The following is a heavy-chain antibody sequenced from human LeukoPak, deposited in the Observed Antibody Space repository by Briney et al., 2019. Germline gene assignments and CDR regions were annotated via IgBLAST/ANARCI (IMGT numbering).Heavy chain of an antibody. J-gene: IGHJ5*02. V-gene: IGHV4-34*01. CDR1: GGSFSGYY. CDR2: INHIGST. CDR3: ARRGGDWVFDP. D-gene: IGHD3/OR15-3a*01. Sequence: SETLSLTCAVYGGSFSGYYWNWIRQPPGKGLEWIGEINHIGSTNYNPSLKGRVTISVDTSKNQFSLKLISLTAADTAVYYCARRGGDWVFDPWGQGTLVTVSS.